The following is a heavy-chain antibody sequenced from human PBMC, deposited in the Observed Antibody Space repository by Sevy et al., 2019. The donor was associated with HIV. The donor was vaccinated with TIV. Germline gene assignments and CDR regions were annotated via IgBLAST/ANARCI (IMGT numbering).Heavy chain of an antibody. V-gene: IGHV1-24*01. CDR3: ATDSCSGGSCYSVYAFDI. CDR2: FDPEDGET. Sequence: ASVKVSCKVSGYTLTELSMHWVRQAPGKGLEWMGGFDPEDGETIYAQKFQGRVTMTEDTSTDAAYMELSSLRTEGTAVYYCATDSCSGGSCYSVYAFDIWGQGTMVTVSS. J-gene: IGHJ3*02. CDR1: GYTLTELS. D-gene: IGHD2-15*01.